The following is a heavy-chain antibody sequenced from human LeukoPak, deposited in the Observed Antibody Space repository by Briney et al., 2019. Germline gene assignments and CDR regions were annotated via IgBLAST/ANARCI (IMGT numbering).Heavy chain of an antibody. CDR1: GFTLSRNG. CDR3: VKDVLFAVGDAFDI. V-gene: IGHV3-30*02. J-gene: IGHJ3*02. D-gene: IGHD3-10*02. CDR2: IKRDDSEK. Sequence: GGSLRLSCTASGFTLSRNGMHWVRQAPGKGLEWVAFIKRDDSEKWYLNSVRGRFTISGDNSKNTLYLHMNSLSAEDTAVYYCVKDVLFAVGDAFDIWGQGTMVTVSS.